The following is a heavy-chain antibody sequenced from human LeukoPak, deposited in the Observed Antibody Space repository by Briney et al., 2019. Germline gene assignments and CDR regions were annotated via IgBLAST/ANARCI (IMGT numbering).Heavy chain of an antibody. J-gene: IGHJ4*02. Sequence: PSETLSLTCAVSGYSISSGYYWGWIRQPPGKGLEWIGSIYHSGSTYYNPSLKSRVTISVDTSKNQFSLKPSSVTAADTAVYYCARQYYDFWSGYLHYFDYWGQGTLVTVSS. V-gene: IGHV4-38-2*01. CDR3: ARQYYDFWSGYLHYFDY. CDR1: GYSISSGYY. D-gene: IGHD3-3*01. CDR2: IYHSGST.